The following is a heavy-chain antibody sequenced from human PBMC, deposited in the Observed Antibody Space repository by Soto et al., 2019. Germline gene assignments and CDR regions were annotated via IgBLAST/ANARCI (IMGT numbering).Heavy chain of an antibody. Sequence: SETLSLTCSVSAGSISNYHWSWIRQPPGKGLEWIGYIFYTGKTTYNPSLKSRVTISLDTSKNQFSLRLDSVTAADTAVYYCARVLEVAGGFDPWGQGXLVTVSS. CDR1: AGSISNYH. CDR3: ARVLEVAGGFDP. CDR2: IFYTGKT. D-gene: IGHD2-15*01. J-gene: IGHJ5*02. V-gene: IGHV4-59*01.